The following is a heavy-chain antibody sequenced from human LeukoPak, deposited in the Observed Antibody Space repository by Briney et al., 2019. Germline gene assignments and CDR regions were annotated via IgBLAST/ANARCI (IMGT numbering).Heavy chain of an antibody. Sequence: GASVKVSCKASGYTFTSYGISWVRQAPGRGLEWMGWISAYNGNTNYAQKLQGRVTMITDTSTSTAYMELRSLRSDDTAVYYCARAPDILTGYYIPASLYYYYGMDVWGQGTTVTVSS. J-gene: IGHJ6*02. CDR2: ISAYNGNT. CDR3: ARAPDILTGYYIPASLYYYYGMDV. D-gene: IGHD3-9*01. V-gene: IGHV1-18*01. CDR1: GYTFTSYG.